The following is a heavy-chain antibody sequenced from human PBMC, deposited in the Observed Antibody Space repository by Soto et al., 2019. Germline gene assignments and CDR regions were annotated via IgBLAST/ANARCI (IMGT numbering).Heavy chain of an antibody. CDR1: GFTFDDYA. J-gene: IGHJ6*02. V-gene: IGHV3-9*01. Sequence: PGGSLRLSCVTSGFTFDDYAMHWVRQAPGKGLEWVSGISWNSVNIAYADSVKGRFTISRDNAKSSLYLQMNSLTIEDTASYYCVKVQDYRGNSHVWGPGTAVTVYS. CDR3: VKVQDYRGNSHV. D-gene: IGHD2-21*01. CDR2: ISWNSVNI.